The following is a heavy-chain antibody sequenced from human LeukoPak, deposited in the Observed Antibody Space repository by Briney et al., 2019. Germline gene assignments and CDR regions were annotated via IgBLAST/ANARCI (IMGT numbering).Heavy chain of an antibody. CDR2: IYDSGTT. Sequence: KTSETLSLTCTVSGDSIGSSGHYWAWIRQPPGKGLEWVGTIYDSGTTYYNPSLKSRVIILVDTSKHQFSLTVSSVTAADTAIYYCARYGGAYVDYWGQGTLVTVSS. V-gene: IGHV4-39*01. J-gene: IGHJ4*02. CDR3: ARYGGAYVDY. D-gene: IGHD4-23*01. CDR1: GDSIGSSGHY.